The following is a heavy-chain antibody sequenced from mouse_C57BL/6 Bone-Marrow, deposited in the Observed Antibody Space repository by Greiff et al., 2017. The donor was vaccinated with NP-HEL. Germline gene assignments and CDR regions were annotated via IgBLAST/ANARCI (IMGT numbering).Heavy chain of an antibody. CDR1: GYTFTGYW. Sequence: VQLQQSGAELMKPGASVKLSCKATGYTFTGYWIEWVKQRPGHGLEWIGEILPGSGCTNYNEKFKGKATFTADTSSNTAYMQLSSLTTEDSAIYYCARILPPSYWYFDVWGTGTTVTVSS. CDR3: ARILPPSYWYFDV. J-gene: IGHJ1*03. D-gene: IGHD1-1*01. CDR2: ILPGSGCT. V-gene: IGHV1-9*01.